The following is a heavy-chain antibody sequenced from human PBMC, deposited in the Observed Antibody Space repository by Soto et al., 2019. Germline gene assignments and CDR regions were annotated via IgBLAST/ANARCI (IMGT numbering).Heavy chain of an antibody. Sequence: SETLSLTCTVSGGSISSYYWSWIRQPPGKGLEWIGYIYYSGSTNYNPSLKSRVTISVDKSKNQFSLKLTSVTAADTAVYYCARDSLPIAAQPIYYYGMDVWGQGTTVTVS. V-gene: IGHV4-59*12. CDR2: IYYSGST. D-gene: IGHD6-6*01. CDR3: ARDSLPIAAQPIYYYGMDV. CDR1: GGSISSYY. J-gene: IGHJ6*02.